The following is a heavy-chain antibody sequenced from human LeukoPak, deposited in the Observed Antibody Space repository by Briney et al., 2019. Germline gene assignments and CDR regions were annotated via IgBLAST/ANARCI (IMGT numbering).Heavy chain of an antibody. CDR2: INPNSGGT. D-gene: IGHD6-13*01. CDR3: ARAQPSGIAAAGDAFDI. Sequence: ASVKVSCKASGYTFTGYYMHWVRRAPGQGLEWMGWINPNSGGTNYAQKFQGWVTMTRDTSISTAYMELSRLRSDDTAVYYCARAQPSGIAAAGDAFDIWGQGTMVTVSS. CDR1: GYTFTGYY. V-gene: IGHV1-2*04. J-gene: IGHJ3*02.